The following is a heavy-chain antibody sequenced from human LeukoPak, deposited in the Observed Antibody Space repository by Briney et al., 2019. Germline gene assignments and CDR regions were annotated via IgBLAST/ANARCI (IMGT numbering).Heavy chain of an antibody. D-gene: IGHD6-19*01. CDR3: ARVGSSSGYYFDY. Sequence: PGGSLRLSCAASGFTFSDYYMSWIRQAPGKGLEWVSYISGSGSTIYYADSLKGRFTISRDNAKNSLYLQMTSLRAEDPAVYYCARVGSSSGYYFDYWGQGTLVTVSS. CDR2: ISGSGSTI. V-gene: IGHV3-11*01. J-gene: IGHJ4*02. CDR1: GFTFSDYY.